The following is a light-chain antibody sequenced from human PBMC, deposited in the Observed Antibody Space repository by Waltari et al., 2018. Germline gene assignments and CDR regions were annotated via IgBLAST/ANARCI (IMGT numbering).Light chain of an antibody. CDR2: GQN. J-gene: IGLJ3*02. CDR1: SLRRYS. V-gene: IGLV3-19*01. Sequence: SFELTQDPPVSVALGHTVRITCQGDSLRRYSASWYQQRPGQAPILVLYGQNNRPSGFPDRFSGSNAGNTASLIITGAQAEDEADCYCHSRDTSSTRLFGGGTRLTV. CDR3: HSRDTSSTRL.